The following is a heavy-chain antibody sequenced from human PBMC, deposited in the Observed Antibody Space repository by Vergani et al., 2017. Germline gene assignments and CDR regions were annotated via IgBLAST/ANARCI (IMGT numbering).Heavy chain of an antibody. CDR3: ARSGYCAHGVCYMTYYYYMDV. J-gene: IGHJ6*03. V-gene: IGHV3-21*02. CDR2: ISGSSSYV. CDR1: GFSFSSYS. D-gene: IGHD2-8*01. Sequence: EVQLVESGGGLVKPGGSLRLSCAASGFSFSSYSMNWVRQAPGKGLEWVASISGSSSYVFYRDSVKGRFTISRDNSKNTLYLQMNNLRAADTAVYYCARSGYCAHGVCYMTYYYYMDVWGKGTAVTVSS.